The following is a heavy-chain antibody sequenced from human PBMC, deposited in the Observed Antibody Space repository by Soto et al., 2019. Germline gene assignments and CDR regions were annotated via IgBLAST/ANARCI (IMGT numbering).Heavy chain of an antibody. V-gene: IGHV2-5*02. CDR3: AHSNCSSGWCHAFGLAY. J-gene: IGHJ4*02. CDR1: GFSLSASGVG. D-gene: IGHD6-19*01. Sequence: QITLKESGPTLVKPTQTLTLTCTFSGFSLSASGVGVGWIRQPPGKALEWLALIYWDDDKRYSPSLKSRLTIIKDTSKNQVVLTMTNMDPVDTAIYFCAHSNCSSGWCHAFGLAYWGQGTLVTVSS. CDR2: IYWDDDK.